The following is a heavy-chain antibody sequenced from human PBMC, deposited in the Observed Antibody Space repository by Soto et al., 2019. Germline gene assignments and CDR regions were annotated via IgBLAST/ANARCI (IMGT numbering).Heavy chain of an antibody. CDR3: ARAPPHYDFWSGYYTQQFGYYFDY. CDR1: GGSFSGYY. D-gene: IGHD3-3*01. Sequence: SETLSLTCAVYGGSFSGYYWSWIRQPPGKGLEWIGEINHSGSTNYNPSLKSRVTISVDTSKNHFSLKLSSVTAADTAVYYCARAPPHYDFWSGYYTQQFGYYFDYRGQGTLVTASS. CDR2: INHSGST. J-gene: IGHJ4*02. V-gene: IGHV4-34*01.